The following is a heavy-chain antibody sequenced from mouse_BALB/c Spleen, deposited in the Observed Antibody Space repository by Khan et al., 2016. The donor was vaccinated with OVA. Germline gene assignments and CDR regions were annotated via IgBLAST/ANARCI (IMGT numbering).Heavy chain of an antibody. J-gene: IGHJ4*01. Sequence: EVQLQESGPGLVKPSQSLSLTCTVTGYSITSDYAWNWIRQFPGNKLEWMGYISYSGSTNYNPSLKSRISITRDTSKNQFFLQLKSVTSEDTATYYCASELVRFHGGDYWGQGTSGTVSS. CDR1: GYSITSDYA. CDR2: ISYSGST. CDR3: ASELVRFHGGDY. D-gene: IGHD1-1*01. V-gene: IGHV3-2*02.